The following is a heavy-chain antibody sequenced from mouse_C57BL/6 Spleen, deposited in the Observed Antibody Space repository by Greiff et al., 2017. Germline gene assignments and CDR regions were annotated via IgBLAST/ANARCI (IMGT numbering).Heavy chain of an antibody. J-gene: IGHJ2*01. CDR2: IHPNSGST. Sequence: QVQLQQPGAELVKPGASVKLSCKASGYTFTSYWMHWVKQRPGQGLEWIGMIHPNSGSTNYNEKFKSKATLTVDKSSSTAYMQLSSLTSEDSAVYYCARDDRYCRFDYWGQGTTLTVSS. D-gene: IGHD2-14*01. V-gene: IGHV1-64*01. CDR3: ARDDRYCRFDY. CDR1: GYTFTSYW.